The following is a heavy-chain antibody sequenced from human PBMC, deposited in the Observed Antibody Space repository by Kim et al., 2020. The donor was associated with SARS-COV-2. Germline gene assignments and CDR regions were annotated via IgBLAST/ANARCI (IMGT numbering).Heavy chain of an antibody. V-gene: IGHV3-33*01. CDR3: ARDEGNYDILTGYYTAGNRRRYFDY. D-gene: IGHD3-9*01. CDR1: GFTFSSYG. J-gene: IGHJ4*02. Sequence: GGSLRLSCAASGFTFSSYGMHWVRQAPGKGLEWVAVIWYDGSNKYYADSVKGRFTISRDKSKNTLYLQMNSLRAEDTAVYYCARDEGNYDILTGYYTAGNRRRYFDYWGQGILVTVSS. CDR2: IWYDGSNK.